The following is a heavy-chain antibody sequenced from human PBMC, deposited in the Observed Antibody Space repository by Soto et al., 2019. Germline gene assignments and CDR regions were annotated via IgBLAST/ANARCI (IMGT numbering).Heavy chain of an antibody. CDR1: GYTFTSYG. CDR3: ASGESTFLEWLYPPYYFDY. V-gene: IGHV1-18*01. Sequence: QVQLVQSGAEVKKPVASVKVSCKASGYTFTSYGISWVRQAPGQGLEWMGWISAYNGNTNYAQKLQGRVTMTTDTATSTASMEQRSLRSADTAVYYCASGESTFLEWLYPPYYFDYGGHGTLVTVSS. D-gene: IGHD3-3*02. J-gene: IGHJ4*01. CDR2: ISAYNGNT.